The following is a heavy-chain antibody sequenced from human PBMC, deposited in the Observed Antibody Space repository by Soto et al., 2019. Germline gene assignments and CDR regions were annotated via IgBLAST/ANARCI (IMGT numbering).Heavy chain of an antibody. CDR2: ISYIGST. CDR3: ARDNGYGYGYLDY. CDR1: DGSMKGRSYY. D-gene: IGHD5-18*01. Sequence: SETLSLTCSVSDGSMKGRSYYWGWMRQPPGKGLEWIASISYIGSTYHNPSLKRRVTISIDMSKNQFSLNLRTVTAADTAVYYCARDNGYGYGYLDYWRQGTLVTVSS. J-gene: IGHJ4*02. V-gene: IGHV4-39*07.